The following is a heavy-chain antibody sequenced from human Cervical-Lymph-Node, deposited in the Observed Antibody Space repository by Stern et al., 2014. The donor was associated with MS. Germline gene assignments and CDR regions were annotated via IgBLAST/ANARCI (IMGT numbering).Heavy chain of an antibody. V-gene: IGHV3-33*01. CDR3: ASAYSSSHYYFDY. CDR1: GFSFSRYA. D-gene: IGHD6-13*01. Sequence: VQLVESGGGVVQPGRSLRLSCAASGFSFSRYAMHWVLQAPGKGLEWVALICYDGSNPYYADSGTGRFTISRDNFKNTLYLQMNSLRAEDTAVYYCASAYSSSHYYFDYWGQGTLVTVSS. CDR2: ICYDGSNP. J-gene: IGHJ4*02.